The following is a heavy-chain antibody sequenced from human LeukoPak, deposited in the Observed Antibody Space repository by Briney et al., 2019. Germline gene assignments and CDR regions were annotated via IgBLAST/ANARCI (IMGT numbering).Heavy chain of an antibody. CDR3: AREGGYSYGANFDY. CDR2: IIPIFGTA. J-gene: IGHJ4*02. CDR1: GGTFSSYA. D-gene: IGHD5-18*01. Sequence: GASVKVSCKASGGTFSSYAISWVRQAPGQGLEWMGGIIPIFGTANYAQKFQGRVTITADKSTSTTYMELSSLRSEDTAVYYCAREGGYSYGANFDYWGQGTLVTVSS. V-gene: IGHV1-69*06.